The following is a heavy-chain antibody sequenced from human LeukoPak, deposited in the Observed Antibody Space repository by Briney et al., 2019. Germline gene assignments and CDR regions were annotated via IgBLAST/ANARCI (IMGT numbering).Heavy chain of an antibody. CDR2: VDPEDGET. V-gene: IGHV1-69-2*01. CDR1: GYTFTDCY. J-gene: IGHJ4*02. CDR3: ATEEILRFLEWERPFDY. D-gene: IGHD3-3*01. Sequence: ASVKVSCKVSGYTFTDCYMHWVQQAPGKGLEWMGLVDPEDGETIYAEKFQGRVTITADTSTDTAYMELSSLRSEDTAVYYCATEEILRFLEWERPFDYWGQGTLVTVSS.